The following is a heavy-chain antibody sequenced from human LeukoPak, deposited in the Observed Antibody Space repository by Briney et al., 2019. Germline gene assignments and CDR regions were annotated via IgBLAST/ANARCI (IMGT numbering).Heavy chain of an antibody. V-gene: IGHV4-59*01. J-gene: IGHJ4*02. CDR3: AREMGYCSSTSCLNYYFDY. CDR1: GGSISSYY. CDR2: IYYSGST. Sequence: SETLSLTCAVSGGSISSYYWSWIRQPPGKGLEWIGCIYYSGSTNYNPSLKSRVTISVDTSKNQFSLKLSSVTAADTAVYYCAREMGYCSSTSCLNYYFDYWGQGTLVTVSS. D-gene: IGHD2-2*01.